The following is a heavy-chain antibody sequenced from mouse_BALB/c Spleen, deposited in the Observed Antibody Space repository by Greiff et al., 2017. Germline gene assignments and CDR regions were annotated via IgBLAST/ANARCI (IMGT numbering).Heavy chain of an antibody. Sequence: EVQGVESGGGLVKPGGSLKLSCAASGFAFSSYDMSWVRQTPEKRLEWVAYISSGGGSTYYPDTVKGRFTISRDNAKNTLYLQMSSLKSEDTAMYYCARHPTYDYDWYFDVWGAGTTVTVSS. CDR2: ISSGGGST. CDR1: GFAFSSYD. D-gene: IGHD2-4*01. V-gene: IGHV5-12-1*01. J-gene: IGHJ1*01. CDR3: ARHPTYDYDWYFDV.